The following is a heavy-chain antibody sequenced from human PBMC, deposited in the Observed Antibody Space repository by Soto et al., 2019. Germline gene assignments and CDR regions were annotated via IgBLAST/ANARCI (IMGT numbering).Heavy chain of an antibody. CDR1: GGTFSSYA. CDR3: ASLYCSGGSCPPTHFDF. V-gene: IGHV1-69*13. Sequence: ASVKVSCKASGGTFSSYAISWVRQAPGQGLEWMGGIIPIFGTANYAQKFQGRVTITADESTSTAYMELSSLRSEDTAVYYCASLYCSGGSCPPTHFDFWGQGTLVTVSS. J-gene: IGHJ4*02. D-gene: IGHD2-15*01. CDR2: IIPIFGTA.